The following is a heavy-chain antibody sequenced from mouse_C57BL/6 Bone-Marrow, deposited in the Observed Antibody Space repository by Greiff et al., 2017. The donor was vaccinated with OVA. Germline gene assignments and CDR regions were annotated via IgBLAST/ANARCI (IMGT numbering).Heavy chain of an antibody. CDR2: IGSGGST. CDR1: GYSLTSYG. J-gene: IGHJ4*01. D-gene: IGHD2-1*01. Sequence: QVQLQQSGPGLVQPSQSLSITCTVSGYSLTSYGVHCVRQPPGKGLEWLGKIGSGGSTDYNAAFRSRLSISKDNSKSQVFFKMNSLQADDTAIYYCAKNEGYYGNYNAMDYWGQGTSVTVSS. V-gene: IGHV2-4*01. CDR3: AKNEGYYGNYNAMDY.